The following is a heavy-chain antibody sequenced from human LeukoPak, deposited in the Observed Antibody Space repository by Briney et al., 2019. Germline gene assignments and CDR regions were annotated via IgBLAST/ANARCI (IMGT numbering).Heavy chain of an antibody. J-gene: IGHJ6*02. D-gene: IGHD3-16*01. CDR1: GGSISSGGYY. CDR3: ARGGLHYYYGMDV. Sequence: SETLSLTCTVSGGSISSGGYYWSWIRQHPGKGLEWIGYIYYSGSTYYNPSLKSRVTISVDTSKNQFSLKLSSVTAADTAVYYCARGGLHYYYGMDVWGQGTTVTVSS. V-gene: IGHV4-31*03. CDR2: IYYSGST.